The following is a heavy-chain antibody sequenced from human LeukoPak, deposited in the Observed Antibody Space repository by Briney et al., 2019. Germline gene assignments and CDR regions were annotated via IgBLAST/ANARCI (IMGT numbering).Heavy chain of an antibody. CDR2: INPSGGST. D-gene: IGHD2-21*02. CDR1: EYTFTGYY. V-gene: IGHV1-46*01. Sequence: ASVKVSCKASEYTFTGYYMHWVRQAPGQGLKWMGIINPSGGSTSYAQKFQGRVTMTRDTSTSTVYMELSSLRSEDTAVYYCARTLTLPNWFDPWGQGTLVTVSS. J-gene: IGHJ5*02. CDR3: ARTLTLPNWFDP.